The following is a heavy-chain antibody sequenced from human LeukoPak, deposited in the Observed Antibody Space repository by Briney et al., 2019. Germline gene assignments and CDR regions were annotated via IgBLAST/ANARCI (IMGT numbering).Heavy chain of an antibody. V-gene: IGHV3-33*01. D-gene: IGHD3-22*01. CDR1: GFTFSSYG. CDR2: IWYDGSNK. J-gene: IGHJ3*02. CDR3: ARPYYDSSGYYYWGNAFDI. Sequence: GGSLRLSCAASGFTFSSYGLHWVRQAPGKGLEWVAVIWYDGSNKYYADSVKGRFTISRDNSKNTLYLQMNSLRAEDTAVYYCARPYYDSSGYYYWGNAFDIWGQGTMVTVSS.